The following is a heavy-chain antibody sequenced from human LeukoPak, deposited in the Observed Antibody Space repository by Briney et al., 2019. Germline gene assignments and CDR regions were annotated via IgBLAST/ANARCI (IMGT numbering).Heavy chain of an antibody. D-gene: IGHD5-18*01. Sequence: GASVKVSCKASGYTFTGYYMHWVRQAPGQGLEWMGRINPNSGGTNYAQKFQGRVTMTRDTSISTAYMELSRLRSDDTAVYYCAFLTAMVTRPDAFDIWGQGTMVTVSS. CDR1: GYTFTGYY. CDR3: AFLTAMVTRPDAFDI. V-gene: IGHV1-2*06. J-gene: IGHJ3*02. CDR2: INPNSGGT.